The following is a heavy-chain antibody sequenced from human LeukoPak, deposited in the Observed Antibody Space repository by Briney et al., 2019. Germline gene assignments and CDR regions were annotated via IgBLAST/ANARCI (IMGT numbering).Heavy chain of an antibody. J-gene: IGHJ5*02. D-gene: IGHD3-10*01. V-gene: IGHV4-59*12. CDR3: ARDETHFYGSGSSNWFDP. CDR1: GGSISGYY. CDR2: IYYSGTT. Sequence: SETLSLTCSVSGGSISGYYWSWIRQPPGKGLEWIGYIYYSGTTIYNPSLKSRLTISLDTSRNQFSLNLSSVTAADTAVYYRARDETHFYGSGSSNWFDPWGQGILVTVSS.